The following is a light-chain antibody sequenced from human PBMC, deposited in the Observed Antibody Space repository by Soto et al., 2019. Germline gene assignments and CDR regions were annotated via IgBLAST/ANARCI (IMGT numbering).Light chain of an antibody. CDR2: FNN. J-gene: IGLJ1*01. Sequence: QSVLTQPPSASGTPGQRVTISCSGSSSNIGSNTVNWYQQLSGTAPKLLIYFNNQRPSGVPDRFSGSKSGTSASLAITGLQSEDEADYYCATWDDSLNVLYVFGTGTKLTVL. CDR3: ATWDDSLNVLYV. V-gene: IGLV1-44*01. CDR1: SSNIGSNT.